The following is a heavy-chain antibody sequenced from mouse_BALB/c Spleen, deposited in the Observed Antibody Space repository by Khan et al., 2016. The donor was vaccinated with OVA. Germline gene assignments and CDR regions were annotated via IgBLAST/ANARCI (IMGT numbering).Heavy chain of an antibody. V-gene: IGHV1S137*01. D-gene: IGHD6-1*01. CDR2: ISTYNGYI. Sequence: QVQLKESGPEVVRPGVSVKISCKGSGYTFTDDVMHWVKQSHEKSLEWSGVISTYNGYINYNQKLKGKATMTVDKSYSTAYMELARLTSEDYAIXDGARGGSAIDYWGKGTTLTGTS. CDR3: ARGGSAIDY. CDR1: GYTFTDDV. J-gene: IGHJ2*01.